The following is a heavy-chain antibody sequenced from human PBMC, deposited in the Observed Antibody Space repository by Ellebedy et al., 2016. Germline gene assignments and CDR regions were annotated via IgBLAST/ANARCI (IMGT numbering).Heavy chain of an antibody. CDR2: IKQDGSEK. V-gene: IGHV3-7*01. CDR1: GFTFSSYW. CDR3: ASIQVVFDY. D-gene: IGHD2-8*02. J-gene: IGHJ4*02. Sequence: GGSLRLXXAASGFTFSSYWMSWVRQAPGKGLEWVANIKQDGSEKYYVDSVKGRFTISRDNAKNSLYLQMNSLRAEDTAVYYCASIQVVFDYWGQGTLVTVSS.